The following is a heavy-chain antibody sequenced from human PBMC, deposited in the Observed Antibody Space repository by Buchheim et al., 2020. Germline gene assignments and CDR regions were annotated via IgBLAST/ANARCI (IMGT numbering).Heavy chain of an antibody. CDR3: ARVSRVVGAKWFDP. V-gene: IGHV4-59*01. CDR2: IYYSGST. J-gene: IGHJ5*02. Sequence: QVQLQESGPGLEKPSETLSLTCTVSGGSISSYYWSWIRQPPGKGLEWIGYIYYSGSTTYNASLKSRVTISVDTSKNQISLKLSSVTAADTAVYYCARVSRVVGAKWFDPWGQGTL. D-gene: IGHD1-26*01. CDR1: GGSISSYY.